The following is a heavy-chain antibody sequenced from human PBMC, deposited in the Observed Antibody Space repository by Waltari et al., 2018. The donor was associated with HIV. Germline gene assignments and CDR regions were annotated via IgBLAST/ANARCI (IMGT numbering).Heavy chain of an antibody. J-gene: IGHJ4*02. D-gene: IGHD3-22*01. V-gene: IGHV3-7*01. CDR2: VKYDNSEM. Sequence: VESGGASVQLVGALKISSAASGSTFSSFWMTWVRQAPGRGPEWVANVKYDNSEMFYADSVRGRFTIFRDNSKKLVFLQMHNLTTDDSATYLCARSSSGHFDYWGQGTVVTVSS. CDR3: ARSSSGHFDY. CDR1: GSTFSSFW.